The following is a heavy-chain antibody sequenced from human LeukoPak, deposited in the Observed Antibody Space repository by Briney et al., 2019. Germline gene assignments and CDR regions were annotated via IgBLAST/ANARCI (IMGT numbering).Heavy chain of an antibody. D-gene: IGHD1-7*01. CDR1: GYTFIGYY. CDR3: ARDHDWNYFWFDP. Sequence: GASVKVSCKASGYTFIGYYMQWVRQAPGQGLEWMGWINPNSGGTNYAQKFQGRVTMTRDTSISTAYMELSRLRSDDTAVYYCARDHDWNYFWFDPWGQGTLVTVSS. V-gene: IGHV1-2*02. CDR2: INPNSGGT. J-gene: IGHJ5*02.